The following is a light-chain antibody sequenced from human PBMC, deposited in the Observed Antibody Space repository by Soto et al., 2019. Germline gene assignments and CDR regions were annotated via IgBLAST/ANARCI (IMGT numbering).Light chain of an antibody. Sequence: QSALTQPASVSGSPGQSITISCTGTSSDVGSYNLVSWYQHHPGKAPKLMIYEGTKRPSGVSNRFSGSKSVNTASLTISGLQAEDEADYYCCSYAGSSTLVFGGGTKLTVL. V-gene: IGLV2-23*01. CDR3: CSYAGSSTLV. J-gene: IGLJ3*02. CDR2: EGT. CDR1: SSDVGSYNL.